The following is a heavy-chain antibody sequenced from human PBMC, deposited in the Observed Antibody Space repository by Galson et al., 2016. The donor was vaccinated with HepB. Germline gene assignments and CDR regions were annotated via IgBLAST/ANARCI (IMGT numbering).Heavy chain of an antibody. CDR3: ARVSVLTSMETKSDAFDI. J-gene: IGHJ3*02. Sequence: SETLSLTCTVSGGSISSYHWSWIRQPPGKGLEWIGYIYYSGSTNYNPSLKSRVTISVDTSKNQFSLRLSFVTAADTAVYYCARVSVLTSMETKSDAFDIWGQGTMVTVSS. CDR2: IYYSGST. D-gene: IGHD2/OR15-2a*01. V-gene: IGHV4-59*08. CDR1: GGSISSYH.